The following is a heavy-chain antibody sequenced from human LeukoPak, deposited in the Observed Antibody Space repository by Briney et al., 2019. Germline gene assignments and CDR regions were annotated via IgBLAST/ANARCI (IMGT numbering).Heavy chain of an antibody. D-gene: IGHD1-7*01. CDR3: ARRWNYGRNYYIDV. CDR2: INDSGRI. CDR1: GGSFSNYY. V-gene: IGHV4-34*01. J-gene: IGHJ6*03. Sequence: SETLSLTCAVYGGSFSNYYWCWIRQPPGKGLEWIGEINDSGRINYNPSLMSRVTVSVDTSKNQFSMRLTSVTATDTAVYYCARRWNYGRNYYIDVWGNGATLSVSS.